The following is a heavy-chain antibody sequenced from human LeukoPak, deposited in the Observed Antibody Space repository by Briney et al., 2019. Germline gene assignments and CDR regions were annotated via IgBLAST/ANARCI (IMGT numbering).Heavy chain of an antibody. J-gene: IGHJ4*02. Sequence: GRSLRLSCAASGFTFSNYAMTWVRQTPGKGLDWVAVISYDGSNKYYADSVKGRFTISRDNSKNTLYLQMNSLRAEDTAVYDCARDNYGLDYWGQGTLVTVSS. CDR1: GFTFSNYA. V-gene: IGHV3-30*04. D-gene: IGHD3-10*01. CDR3: ARDNYGLDY. CDR2: ISYDGSNK.